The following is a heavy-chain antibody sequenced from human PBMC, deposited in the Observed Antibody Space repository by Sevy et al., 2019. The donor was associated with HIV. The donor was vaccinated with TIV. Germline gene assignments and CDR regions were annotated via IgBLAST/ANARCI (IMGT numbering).Heavy chain of an antibody. D-gene: IGHD6-13*01. CDR1: GGTFSSYA. V-gene: IGHV1-69*06. CDR3: AVSIAAAGDSYYYYYMDV. J-gene: IGHJ6*03. Sequence: ASVKVSCKASGGTFSSYAISWVRQAPGQGLEWMGGIIPIFGTANYAQKFQGRVTITADKSTSTAYMELSSLRSEDTAVYYCAVSIAAAGDSYYYYYMDVWGKGTKVTVSS. CDR2: IIPIFGTA.